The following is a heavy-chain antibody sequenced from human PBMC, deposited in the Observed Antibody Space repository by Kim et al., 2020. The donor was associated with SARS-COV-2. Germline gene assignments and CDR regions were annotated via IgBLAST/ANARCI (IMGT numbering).Heavy chain of an antibody. V-gene: IGHV4-34*01. J-gene: IGHJ6*02. CDR3: ARVRGSGSYYNRRYYGMDV. Sequence: SRVTLSVDTSKNQFSLKLSSVTAADTAVYYCARVRGSGSYYNRRYYGMDVWGQGTTVTVSS. D-gene: IGHD3-10*01.